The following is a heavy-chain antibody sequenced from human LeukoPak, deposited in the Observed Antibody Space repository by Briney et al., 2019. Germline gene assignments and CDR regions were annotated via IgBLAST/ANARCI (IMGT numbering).Heavy chain of an antibody. V-gene: IGHV5-10-1*01. Sequence: GESLKISCKGSGCSFTSYWISWVRQMPGKGLEWMGRIDPSDSYTNYSPSFQGHVTISADKSISTAYLQWSSLKASDTAMYYCVRQLRYFDWLPTHFDYWGQGTLVTVSS. D-gene: IGHD3-9*01. CDR3: VRQLRYFDWLPTHFDY. CDR2: IDPSDSYT. J-gene: IGHJ4*02. CDR1: GCSFTSYW.